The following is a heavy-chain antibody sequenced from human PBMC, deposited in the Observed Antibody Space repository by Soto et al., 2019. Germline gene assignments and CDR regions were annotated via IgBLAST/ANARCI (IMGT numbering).Heavy chain of an antibody. CDR1: GYTFTSYY. D-gene: IGHD3-3*01. CDR3: ARDPRITIFGGPLYYFDY. CDR2: INPSGGST. V-gene: IGHV1-46*03. Sequence: GASVKVSCKASGYTFTSYYMHWVRQAPGQALEWMGIINPSGGSTSYAQKFQGRVTMTRDTSTSTVYMELSSLRSEDTAVYYCARDPRITIFGGPLYYFDYWGQGTLVTVSS. J-gene: IGHJ4*02.